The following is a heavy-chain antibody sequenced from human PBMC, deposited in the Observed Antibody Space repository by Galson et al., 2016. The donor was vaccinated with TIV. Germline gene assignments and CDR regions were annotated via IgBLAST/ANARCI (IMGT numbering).Heavy chain of an antibody. CDR3: ARDAVIGTPDYFDY. J-gene: IGHJ4*02. CDR1: GFTFSNYP. V-gene: IGHV3-30*01. D-gene: IGHD2-21*01. CDR2: ISYDGRIE. Sequence: SLRLSCAASGFTFSNYPMHWVRQTPGKGLEWGAVISYDGRIEDYADSVKGRFTISRDDSRNTLYLQMNSLRTEDTAIYYCARDAVIGTPDYFDYWGQGTLVTVSS.